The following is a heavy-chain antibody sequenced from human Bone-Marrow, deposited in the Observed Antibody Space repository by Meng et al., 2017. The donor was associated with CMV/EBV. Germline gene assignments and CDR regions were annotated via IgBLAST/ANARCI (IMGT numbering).Heavy chain of an antibody. D-gene: IGHD5-12*01. CDR1: GFTFSNFA. V-gene: IGHV3-33*08. J-gene: IGHJ6*02. CDR2: IWYDGSNK. Sequence: GESLKISCAASGFTFSNFAMSWVRQAPGTGLEWVAVIWYDGSNKYYADSVKGRFTISRDNSKNTLYLQMNSLRAEDTAVYYCARNSGYAYYYYYGMYVCGQGTTVTVSS. CDR3: ARNSGYAYYYYYGMYV.